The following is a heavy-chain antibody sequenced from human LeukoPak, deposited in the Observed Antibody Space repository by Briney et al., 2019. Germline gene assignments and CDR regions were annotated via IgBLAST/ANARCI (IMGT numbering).Heavy chain of an antibody. Sequence: ASVTVSCKASGYTFTSYDINWVRQAAGQGLEWMGWMNPNSGNTAYAQKFQGRVTITRNTSISTAYMELSRLRSEDTAVYYCARGLTGGWFDTWGQGALVTVSS. J-gene: IGHJ5*02. V-gene: IGHV1-8*03. CDR1: GYTFTSYD. CDR2: MNPNSGNT. CDR3: ARGLTGGWFDT. D-gene: IGHD3-16*01.